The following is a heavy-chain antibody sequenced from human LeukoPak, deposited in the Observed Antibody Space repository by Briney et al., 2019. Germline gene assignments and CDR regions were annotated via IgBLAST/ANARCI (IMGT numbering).Heavy chain of an antibody. V-gene: IGHV3-30-3*01. J-gene: IGHJ3*02. CDR2: ISYDGSNK. D-gene: IGHD2-2*01. CDR3: ARSLLQVPAATDAFDI. CDR1: GFTFSSYA. Sequence: GGSLRLSCAASGFTFSSYAMHWVRQAPGKGLEWVAVISYDGSNKYYADSVKGRFTISRDNSKNTLYLQMNSLRAEDTAVYYCARSLLQVPAATDAFDIWGQGTMVTVSS.